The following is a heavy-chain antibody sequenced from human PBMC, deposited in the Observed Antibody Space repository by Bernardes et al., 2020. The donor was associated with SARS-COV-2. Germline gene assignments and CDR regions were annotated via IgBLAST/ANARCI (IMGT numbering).Heavy chain of an antibody. CDR2: ISAYNGNT. CDR3: ARDALDSGFDS. D-gene: IGHD6-19*01. V-gene: IGHV1-18*04. J-gene: IGHJ5*01. Sequence: ASVKVSCKASGYTFNSFAISWVRQAPGQGLEWMGWISAYNGNTNYAQKFQGRVTMTKDASTNTVYMELRSLRSDDTAVYYCARDALDSGFDSGGQGTLVTVSA. CDR1: GYTFNSFA.